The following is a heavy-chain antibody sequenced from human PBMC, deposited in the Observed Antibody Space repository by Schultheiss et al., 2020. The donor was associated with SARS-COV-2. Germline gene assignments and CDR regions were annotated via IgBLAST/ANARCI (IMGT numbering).Heavy chain of an antibody. CDR1: GVSISNDDYY. J-gene: IGHJ3*02. V-gene: IGHV4-31*03. Sequence: SETLSLTCTVSGVSISNDDYYWTWVRQHPARGLEWIGFIHYRGKTFYNPSLRGRVTLSLDTSLNQFSLNVNSVTAADTAVYYCARGDYDHAFDIWGQGTMVTVSS. CDR3: ARGDYDHAFDI. D-gene: IGHD5-12*01. CDR2: IHYRGKT.